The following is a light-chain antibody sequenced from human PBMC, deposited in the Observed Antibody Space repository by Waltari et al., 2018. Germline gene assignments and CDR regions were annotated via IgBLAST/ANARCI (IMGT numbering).Light chain of an antibody. Sequence: QSALTQPASVSGSPGQSITISCTGTSSDVGGYKYVSWYQQHPGKAPKLMIYDVSNRPSGVSNRFFGSKSCNTASLTISGLQAEDEADYYCNSYTSSSILEVVFGGGTKLTVL. CDR2: DVS. V-gene: IGLV2-14*03. CDR3: NSYTSSSILEVV. CDR1: SSDVGGYKY. J-gene: IGLJ3*02.